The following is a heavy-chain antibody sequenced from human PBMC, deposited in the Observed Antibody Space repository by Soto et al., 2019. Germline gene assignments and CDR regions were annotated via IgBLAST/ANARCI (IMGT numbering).Heavy chain of an antibody. CDR1: GGTFSSYA. Sequence: SVKVSCKASGGTFSSYAISWVRQAPGQGLEWMGGIIPIFGTANYAQKFQGRVTITADESTSTAYMELSSLRSEDTAVYYCARVGVRGSDYYYYYGMDVWGQGTTVTVSS. D-gene: IGHD3-16*01. CDR2: IIPIFGTA. J-gene: IGHJ6*02. CDR3: ARVGVRGSDYYYYYGMDV. V-gene: IGHV1-69*13.